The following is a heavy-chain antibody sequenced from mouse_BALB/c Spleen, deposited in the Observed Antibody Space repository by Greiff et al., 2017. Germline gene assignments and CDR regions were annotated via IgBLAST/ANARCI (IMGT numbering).Heavy chain of an antibody. Sequence: VKLVESGAELVRPGVSVKISCKGSGYTFTDYAMHWVKQSHAKSLEWIGVISTYYGDASYNQKFKGKATMTVDKSSSTAYMELARLTSEDSAIYYCAGVRGAMDYWGQGTSVTVSS. CDR1: GYTFTDYA. V-gene: IGHV1S137*01. CDR2: ISTYYGDA. CDR3: AGVRGAMDY. J-gene: IGHJ4*01. D-gene: IGHD2-14*01.